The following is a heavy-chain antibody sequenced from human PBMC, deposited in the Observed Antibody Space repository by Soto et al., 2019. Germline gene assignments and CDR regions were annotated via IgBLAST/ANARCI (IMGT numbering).Heavy chain of an antibody. CDR1: GFSLRTSEVC. Sequence: QITLKESGPTVVKPTQTLTLTSTFSGFSLRTSEVCVAWIRQPPGKALEWLAIIYWDNDKHYSPSLKNRLTITKDTSKNQVVLTMTNMDPVDTATYYCAHRRGAAAGPWGQGILVTVSS. CDR3: AHRRGAAAGP. D-gene: IGHD6-13*01. J-gene: IGHJ5*02. V-gene: IGHV2-5*02. CDR2: IYWDNDK.